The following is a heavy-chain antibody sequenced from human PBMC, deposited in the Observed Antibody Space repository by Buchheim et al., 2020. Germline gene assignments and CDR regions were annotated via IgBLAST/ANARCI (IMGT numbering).Heavy chain of an antibody. CDR2: ISGSGGST. Sequence: EVQLLESGGGLVQPGGSLRLSCAASGFTFSSYAMSWVRQAPGKGLEWVSAISGSGGSTYYADSVKGRFTISRDNSKNSLYLQMNSLRVEDTGLYYCARADGSDSGVYFDSWGQGTL. D-gene: IGHD4-23*01. CDR3: ARADGSDSGVYFDS. V-gene: IGHV3-23*01. J-gene: IGHJ4*02. CDR1: GFTFSSYA.